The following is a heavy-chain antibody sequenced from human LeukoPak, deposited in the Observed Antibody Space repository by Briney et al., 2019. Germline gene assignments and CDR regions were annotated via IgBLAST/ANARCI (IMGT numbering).Heavy chain of an antibody. Sequence: SETLSLTCTVSGGSISSYYWSWIRQPPGKGLEWIGYIYYSGSTNYNPSLKSRVTISVDTSKNQFSLKLSSVTAADTAVYYCARFYYDTSAYYYVLDYWGQGILVTVSS. CDR1: GGSISSYY. CDR3: ARFYYDTSAYYYVLDY. D-gene: IGHD3-22*01. V-gene: IGHV4-59*01. J-gene: IGHJ4*02. CDR2: IYYSGST.